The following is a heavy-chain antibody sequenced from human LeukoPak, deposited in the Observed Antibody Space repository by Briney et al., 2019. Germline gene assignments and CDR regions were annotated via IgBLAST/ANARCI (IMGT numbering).Heavy chain of an antibody. CDR2: INPNSGGT. J-gene: IGHJ4*02. CDR1: GYTFTNFY. CDR3: ARDAVAYCGGDCYPES. V-gene: IGHV1-2*06. D-gene: IGHD2-21*02. Sequence: ASVKVSCKTSGYTFTNFYMHWVRQAPGQGLEWMGRINPNSGGTNYAQKFQGRVTMTRDTSISTAYMELSRLRSDDTAVYYCARDAVAYCGGDCYPESWGQGTLVTVSS.